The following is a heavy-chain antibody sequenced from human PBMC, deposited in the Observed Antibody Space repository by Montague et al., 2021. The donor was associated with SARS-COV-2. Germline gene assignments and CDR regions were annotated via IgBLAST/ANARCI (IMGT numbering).Heavy chain of an antibody. CDR2: IHYIRNT. D-gene: IGHD2-21*02. CDR3: ARLLPDGTVVATDIPFDS. V-gene: IGHV4-39*01. J-gene: IGHJ4*02. Sequence: SETLSLTCNVSGASISRSDYYWAWIRQPPGKGLELIGSIHYIRNTYYNPSLESRVTISVDTSENQFSLKLRSVIAADTAVHYCARLLPDGTVVATDIPFDSWGQGTLVTVSS. CDR1: GASISRSDYY.